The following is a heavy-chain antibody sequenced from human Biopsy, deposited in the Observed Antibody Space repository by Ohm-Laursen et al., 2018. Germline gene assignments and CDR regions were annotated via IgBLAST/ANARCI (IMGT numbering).Heavy chain of an antibody. J-gene: IGHJ5*02. CDR2: IFNSPNT. CDR3: ARGDYFDSNGYFWFDP. Sequence: TLSLTCTVSGGSISSGGSSWSWIRQRPGKGLEGIGYIFNSPNTYYNPSLKNLITISGDTSKNQFSLKLNSVTAADTAVYYCARGDYFDSNGYFWFDPWGQGTLVTVSS. V-gene: IGHV4-31*01. CDR1: GGSISSGGSS. D-gene: IGHD3-22*01.